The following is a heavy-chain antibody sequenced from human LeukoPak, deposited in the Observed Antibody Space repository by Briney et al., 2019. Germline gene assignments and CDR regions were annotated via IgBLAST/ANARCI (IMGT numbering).Heavy chain of an antibody. Sequence: GGSLRLSRAASGFTLRVYTMNLVRQAPGEGLEWVSSISSSSSDIYYADSVKGRFTISRDIAKNSLYLQLNSLRAEDTAVYYCARALPSPVYSGGYADGFDIGGEGTMVTVSS. V-gene: IGHV3-21*01. CDR1: GFTLRVYT. D-gene: IGHD1-26*01. CDR2: ISSSSSDI. J-gene: IGHJ3*02. CDR3: ARALPSPVYSGGYADGFDI.